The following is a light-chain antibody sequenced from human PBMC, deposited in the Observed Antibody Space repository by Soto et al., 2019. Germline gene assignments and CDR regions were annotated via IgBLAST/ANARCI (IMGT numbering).Light chain of an antibody. CDR2: GAS. CDR3: QQHYIWTPT. Sequence: EIVMTQSPAILSVSPVERATLSCRASHSVSSNLAWFQQKAGETPRLLVNGASTSATGIPARFTGSGSGTEFIKPISSLQSEHFAANSCQQHYIWTPTFGQGTTVDIK. V-gene: IGKV3-15*01. J-gene: IGKJ1*01. CDR1: HSVSSN.